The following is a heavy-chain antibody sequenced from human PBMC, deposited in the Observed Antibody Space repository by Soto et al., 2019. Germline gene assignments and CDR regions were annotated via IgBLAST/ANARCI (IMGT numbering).Heavy chain of an antibody. J-gene: IGHJ4*02. CDR3: ARYHMVGARGVMGFDY. CDR2: IYYSGST. CDR1: GGSISSGGYY. V-gene: IGHV4-31*03. Sequence: SETLSLTCTVSGGSISSGGYYWSWIRQHPWKGLEWIGYIYYSGSTYYNPSLKSRVTISVDTSKNQFSLKLSSVTAADMAVYYCARYHMVGARGVMGFDYWGQGXLVTVYS. D-gene: IGHD3-10*01.